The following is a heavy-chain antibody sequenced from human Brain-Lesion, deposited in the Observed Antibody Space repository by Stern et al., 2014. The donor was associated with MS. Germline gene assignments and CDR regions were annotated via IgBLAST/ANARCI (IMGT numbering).Heavy chain of an antibody. D-gene: IGHD3-3*01. J-gene: IGHJ4*02. Sequence: ESGPALVTPTQTLTLTCTFSGFSLRTDGVGGGWVRQPPGQALESLALIYWDNDKRYSPSLRSRLTITKDTSRNQVVLTMTNMDPVDTATYYCAHRRPHYASWDNGDFDYWGQGALVTVSS. CDR3: AHRRPHYASWDNGDFDY. V-gene: IGHV2-5*02. CDR2: IYWDNDK. CDR1: GFSLRTDGVG.